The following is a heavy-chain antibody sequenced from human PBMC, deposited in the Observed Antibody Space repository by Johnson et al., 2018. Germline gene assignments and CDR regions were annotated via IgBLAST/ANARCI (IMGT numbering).Heavy chain of an antibody. V-gene: IGHV3-48*02. CDR1: GYRFRDFR. Sequence: VQLVQSGGGLVQPGGSLRLSCVASGYRFRDFRMNWVRQAPGKGLEWLSYTSRSGDKTDFADSVKGRFTVSRDNAKNALYLQMNSLRDDDAAVYYCGRGRYCSGDNCYSGAEYFRHWGQGILVTVSS. CDR3: GRGRYCSGDNCYSGAEYFRH. D-gene: IGHD2-15*01. CDR2: TSRSGDKT. J-gene: IGHJ1*01.